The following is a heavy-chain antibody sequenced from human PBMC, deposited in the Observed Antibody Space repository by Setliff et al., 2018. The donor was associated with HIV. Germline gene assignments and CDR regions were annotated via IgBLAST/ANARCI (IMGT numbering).Heavy chain of an antibody. Sequence: SETLSLTCTVSGVSVSSGGYYWSWIRQHPGEGLEWIGYVYYTGTSYFNPSLKSRITISVDTSKNHFSLKLGFVTAADTAVYYCARGESTTWDLAEYFQHWGHGTLVTVSS. D-gene: IGHD2-2*01. CDR1: GVSVSSGGYY. J-gene: IGHJ1*01. CDR2: VYYTGTS. V-gene: IGHV4-31*03. CDR3: ARGESTTWDLAEYFQH.